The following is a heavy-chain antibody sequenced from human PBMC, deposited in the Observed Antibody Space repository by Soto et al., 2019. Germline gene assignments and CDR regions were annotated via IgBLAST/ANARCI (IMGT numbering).Heavy chain of an antibody. CDR2: ISSSSSYI. CDR1: GFTFSSYS. Sequence: GGSLRLSCAASGFTFSSYSMNWVRQAPGKGLEWVSSISSSSSYIYYADSVKGRFTISRDNAKNSLYLQMNSLRAEDTAVYYCARTVVAAKQYNWFDPWGQGTLVTVSS. D-gene: IGHD2-15*01. CDR3: ARTVVAAKQYNWFDP. J-gene: IGHJ5*02. V-gene: IGHV3-21*01.